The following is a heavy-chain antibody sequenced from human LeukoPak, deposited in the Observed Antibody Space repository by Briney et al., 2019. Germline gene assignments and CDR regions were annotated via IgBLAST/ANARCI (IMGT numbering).Heavy chain of an antibody. D-gene: IGHD3-10*01. CDR1: GFTFNTYS. J-gene: IGHJ3*01. V-gene: IGHV3-48*02. CDR3: AREGHYGALDV. Sequence: GGSLRLSCAASGFTFNTYSMKWVRQAPGEGLEWVSYISTSSTWIQYADSVKGRFTISRDDAESSLHLQMTSLRDEDTAVYFCAREGHYGALDVWGQGTMVTVSS. CDR2: ISTSSTWI.